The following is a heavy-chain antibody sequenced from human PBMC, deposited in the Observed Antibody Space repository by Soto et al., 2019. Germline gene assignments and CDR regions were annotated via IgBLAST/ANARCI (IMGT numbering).Heavy chain of an antibody. CDR3: AKRYYYENGGLWDS. CDR1: GFSFSSYA. D-gene: IGHD2-8*02. V-gene: IGHV3-23*01. Sequence: EVHLLESGGGLVQPGGSLRLSCAASGFSFSSYAMSWVRQAPGKGLEWVSAISGSGNGTYYTDSVKGRFTISRDNSDNTLYLQMDSPRAEDTAVYYCAKRYYYENGGLWDSWGQGTLVTVSS. J-gene: IGHJ4*02. CDR2: ISGSGNGT.